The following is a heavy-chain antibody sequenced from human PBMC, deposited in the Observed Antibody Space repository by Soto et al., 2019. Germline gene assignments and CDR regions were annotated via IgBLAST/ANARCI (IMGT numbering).Heavy chain of an antibody. J-gene: IGHJ6*03. CDR2: IIPILGIA. V-gene: IGHV1-69*02. CDR1: GGTFSSYT. CDR3: ASNDDDYRNLYYYYHMDV. Sequence: QVQLVQSGAEVKKPGSSVKVSCKASGGTFSSYTISWVRQAPGQGLEWMGRIIPILGIANYAQKFQGRVTITADKSTRTAYRELSSLRSQDTAVYDCASNDDDYRNLYYYYHMDVWGKGTTVTVSS. D-gene: IGHD4-4*01.